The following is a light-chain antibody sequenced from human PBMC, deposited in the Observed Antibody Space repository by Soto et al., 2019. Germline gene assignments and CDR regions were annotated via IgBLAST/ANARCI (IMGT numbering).Light chain of an antibody. J-gene: IGLJ1*01. CDR1: SSDVGGYNY. CDR3: RSYTISSTYD. Sequence: SALTQPASVSGSPGQSITISCTGTSSDVGGYNYVSWYQQHPGKAPKLMIYEVSNRPSGVSNRFSGSKSGNTASLTISGLQAEDQADDYCRSYTISSTYDFETGTKITVL. CDR2: EVS. V-gene: IGLV2-14*01.